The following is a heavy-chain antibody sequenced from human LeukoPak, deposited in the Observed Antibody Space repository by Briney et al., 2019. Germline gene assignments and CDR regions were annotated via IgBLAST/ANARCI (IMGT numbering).Heavy chain of an antibody. D-gene: IGHD3-22*01. Sequence: GGSLRLSCAASGFTFSNAWMNWVRQAPGKELEWVGRIFSKSDCEKKEYSVPVKGRFTISRDDSKNTLYLQMDSLKTEDTALYYCTTGRDYCDSSDFDDWGQGTLVTVAS. V-gene: IGHV3-15*01. J-gene: IGHJ4*02. CDR3: TTGRDYCDSSDFDD. CDR2: IFSKSDCEKK. CDR1: GFTFSNAW.